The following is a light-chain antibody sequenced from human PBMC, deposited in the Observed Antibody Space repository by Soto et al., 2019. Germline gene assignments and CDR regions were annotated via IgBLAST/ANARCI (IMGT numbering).Light chain of an antibody. V-gene: IGLV2-14*01. CDR1: SSDVGRYNY. CDR2: EVS. CDR3: NSYTSNTTVI. Sequence: QSALTQPASVSGSPGQSITISCTGTSSDVGRYNYVSWFQQHPGKAPQLIIYEVSNRPSGVSNRFSGSKSGNTASLTISGLQAEDEADYYCNSYTSNTTVIFGGGTQLTVL. J-gene: IGLJ2*01.